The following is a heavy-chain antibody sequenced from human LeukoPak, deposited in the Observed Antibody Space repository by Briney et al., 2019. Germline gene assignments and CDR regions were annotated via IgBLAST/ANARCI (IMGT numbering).Heavy chain of an antibody. V-gene: IGHV4-39*07. CDR2: IYYSGST. CDR1: GGSISSSSYY. J-gene: IGHJ5*02. D-gene: IGHD3-3*01. Sequence: SETLSLTCTVSGGSISSSSYYWGWIRQPPGTGLEWIGSIYYSGSTYYNPSLKSRVTISVDTSKNQFSLKLSSVTAADTAVYYCARDNRHTYYDFWSGSPFGWFDPWGQGTLVTVSS. CDR3: ARDNRHTYYDFWSGSPFGWFDP.